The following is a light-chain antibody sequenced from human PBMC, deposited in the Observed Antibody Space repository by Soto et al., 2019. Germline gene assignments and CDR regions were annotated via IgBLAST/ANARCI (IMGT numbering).Light chain of an antibody. J-gene: IGKJ3*01. Sequence: THMTQSPSILSASIGDRVTITCRASHNINNWLAWYQLKPGRAPKLLIYDASTLGSGVPSRFSGYRSGTEFTLIITSLQPDDFATYYCPQYNSCFGPGTKVDLK. CDR3: PQYNSC. V-gene: IGKV1-5*01. CDR1: HNINNW. CDR2: DAS.